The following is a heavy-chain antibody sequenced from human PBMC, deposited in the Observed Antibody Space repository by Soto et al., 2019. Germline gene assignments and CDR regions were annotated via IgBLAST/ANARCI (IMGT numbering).Heavy chain of an antibody. Sequence: QVQLVQSGAEVKKPGASVKVSCKASGYTFTSYGISWVRQAPGQGLEWMGWISAYNGNTNYAQKLQGRVTMTTDTSTSTAYMELRSLRSDDTAVYYSARDAYDLLTGYWAGHRGRNDYWGQGTLVTVS. CDR2: ISAYNGNT. J-gene: IGHJ4*02. V-gene: IGHV1-18*01. CDR3: ARDAYDLLTGYWAGHRGRNDY. D-gene: IGHD3-9*01. CDR1: GYTFTSYG.